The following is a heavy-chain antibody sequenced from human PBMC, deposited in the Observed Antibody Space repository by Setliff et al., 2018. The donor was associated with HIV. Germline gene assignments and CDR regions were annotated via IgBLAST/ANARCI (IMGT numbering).Heavy chain of an antibody. Sequence: GGSLRLSCAASGFTFSSYAMHWVHQAPGKGLEWVAVISYDGSNKYYADSVKGRFTISRDNSKNTLYLQMNSLRAEDTAVYYCARIRGFCSGGSCYPYYYYAMDVWGQGTTVTVSS. CDR3: ARIRGFCSGGSCYPYYYYAMDV. V-gene: IGHV3-30-3*01. J-gene: IGHJ6*02. CDR2: ISYDGSNK. D-gene: IGHD2-15*01. CDR1: GFTFSSYA.